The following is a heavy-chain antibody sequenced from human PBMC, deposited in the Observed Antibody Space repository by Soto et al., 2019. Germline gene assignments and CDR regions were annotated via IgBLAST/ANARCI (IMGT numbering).Heavy chain of an antibody. CDR3: AKNGDDSRPPDSFDN. Sequence: GGSLRLSCAASGFTFSSYAMSWVRQAPGKGLDWVSAISVSGDRTFYADSVKGRFTISRDNSKNTLYLQMNSLRVEDTAVYYCAKNGDDSRPPDSFDNWGQGTLVTVSS. CDR1: GFTFSSYA. J-gene: IGHJ4*02. D-gene: IGHD3-22*01. CDR2: ISVSGDRT. V-gene: IGHV3-23*01.